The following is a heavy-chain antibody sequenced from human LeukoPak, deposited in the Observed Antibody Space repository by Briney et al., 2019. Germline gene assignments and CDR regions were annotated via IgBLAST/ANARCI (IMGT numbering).Heavy chain of an antibody. CDR2: MNSDGSDT. J-gene: IGHJ4*02. CDR3: AMTGGYCSSSSCLE. Sequence: GGSLRLSCAASGFTFNWMHWVREPPGKGLVWFSRMNSDGSDTRYADSVKGRFTISRDNAKNTLYLQMNSLRVEDTAVYYCAMTGGYCSSSSCLEWGQGTLVTVSS. CDR1: GFTFNW. V-gene: IGHV3-74*01. D-gene: IGHD2-2*01.